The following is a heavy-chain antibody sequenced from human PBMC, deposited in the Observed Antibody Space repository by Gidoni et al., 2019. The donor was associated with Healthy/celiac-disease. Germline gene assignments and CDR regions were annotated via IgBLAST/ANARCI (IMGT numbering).Heavy chain of an antibody. CDR2: IYTSGST. CDR3: ASGWELPQRFDY. CDR1: GGSISSGSYY. D-gene: IGHD1-26*01. J-gene: IGHJ4*02. V-gene: IGHV4-61*02. Sequence: QVQLQESGPGLVKPSQTLSLTCTVSGGSISSGSYYWSWIRQPAGKGLEWIGRIYTSGSTNYNPSLKSRVTISVDTSKNQFSLKLSSVTAADTAVYYCASGWELPQRFDYWGQGTLVTVSS.